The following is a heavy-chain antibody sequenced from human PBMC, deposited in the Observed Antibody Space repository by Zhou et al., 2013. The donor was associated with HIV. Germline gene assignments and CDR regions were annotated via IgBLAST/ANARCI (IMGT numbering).Heavy chain of an antibody. J-gene: IGHJ2*01. CDR2: ISPSVGST. CDR1: GGTFNSNG. CDR3: ARDRFHYGDYWYFDL. V-gene: IGHV1-46*02. Sequence: QVQLVQSGAEVKKAGSSVRVSCKTAGGTFNSNGISWVRQAPGQGLEWMGIISPSVGSTTYAQKFQGRVTMTRDTSTSTVYMELSSLRSEDTAVYYCARDRFHYGDYWYFDLWGRGTLVTVSS. D-gene: IGHD4-17*01.